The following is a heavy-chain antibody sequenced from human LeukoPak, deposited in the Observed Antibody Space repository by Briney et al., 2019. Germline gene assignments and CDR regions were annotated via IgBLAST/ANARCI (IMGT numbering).Heavy chain of an antibody. J-gene: IGHJ4*02. CDR1: GFTFGDYA. V-gene: IGHV3-49*04. CDR3: TREAVVTRYFDY. Sequence: PGGSLRLSCTASGFTFGDYAMSWVRQAPGKGLEWVGFIRSKAYGGTTEYAASVKGRFTISRDDSKSIAYLQMHSLKTEDTAVYYCTREAVVTRYFDYWGQGTLVNVSS. CDR2: IRSKAYGGTT. D-gene: IGHD4-23*01.